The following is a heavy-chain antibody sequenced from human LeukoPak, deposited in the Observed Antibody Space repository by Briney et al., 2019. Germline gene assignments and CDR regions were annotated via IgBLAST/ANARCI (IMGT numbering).Heavy chain of an antibody. CDR2: IYYGGST. D-gene: IGHD2-15*01. Sequence: SETLSLTCTVSGGSISSSDYYWGWIRQPPGKGLEWIGSIYYGGSTYYNPSLKSRVTISVDTFMNQFSLKLSFVTTADTAVYYCARALGYCSGGSCTRGYNWFDPWGQGTLVTVSS. CDR1: GGSISSSDYY. CDR3: ARALGYCSGGSCTRGYNWFDP. V-gene: IGHV4-39*01. J-gene: IGHJ5*02.